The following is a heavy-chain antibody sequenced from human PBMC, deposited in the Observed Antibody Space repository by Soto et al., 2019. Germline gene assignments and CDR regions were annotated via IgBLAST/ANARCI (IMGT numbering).Heavy chain of an antibody. Sequence: ASVKVSCKASGYTFTSYGISWVRQATGQGLEWMGWMNPNSGNTGYAQKFQGRVTMTRNTSISTAYMELSSLRSEDTAVYYCARGGLYYYDSSGYYYEDYWGQGTLVTVSS. V-gene: IGHV1-8*02. D-gene: IGHD3-22*01. J-gene: IGHJ4*02. CDR1: GYTFTSYG. CDR2: MNPNSGNT. CDR3: ARGGLYYYDSSGYYYEDY.